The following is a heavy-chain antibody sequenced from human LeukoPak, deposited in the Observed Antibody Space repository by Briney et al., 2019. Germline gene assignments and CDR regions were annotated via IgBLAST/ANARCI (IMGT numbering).Heavy chain of an antibody. D-gene: IGHD3-9*01. CDR2: ISDSGGST. CDR3: AKHYDILTGYYARVDY. CDR1: GFTFSSYA. Sequence: GGSLRLSCAASGFTFSSYAMHWVRQAPGKGLEWVSSISDSGGSTYYADSVKGRFTITRDNSKNTLYVQMNSLRVEDTALYYCAKHYDILTGYYARVDYWGQGTLVTVSS. J-gene: IGHJ4*02. V-gene: IGHV3-23*01.